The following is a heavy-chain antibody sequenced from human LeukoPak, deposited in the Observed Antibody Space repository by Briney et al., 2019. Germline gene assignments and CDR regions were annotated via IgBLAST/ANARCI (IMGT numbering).Heavy chain of an antibody. CDR1: GFTLTDYY. CDR2: INSDSSNK. CDR3: ARGWCSGSYNTDY. V-gene: IGHV3-11*04. D-gene: IGHD1-26*01. J-gene: IGHJ4*02. Sequence: GGSLRLSCAASGFTLTDYYMTWFRQAPGKGLEWVSYINSDSSNKYYADSVKGRFTISRDNAKNSLYLQMNSLRAEDTAVYYCARGWCSGSYNTDYWGQGTLVTVSS.